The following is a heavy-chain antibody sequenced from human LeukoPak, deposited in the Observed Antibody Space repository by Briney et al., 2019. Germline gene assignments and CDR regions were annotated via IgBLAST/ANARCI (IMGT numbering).Heavy chain of an antibody. D-gene: IGHD2-2*01. CDR1: GGSISSYY. J-gene: IGHJ4*02. CDR2: IYYSGCT. CDR3: ARGEGVGQLLIDY. Sequence: SSETLSLTCTVSGGSISSYYWSWIRQPPGKGLEWIGCIYYSGCTNYNPSLKSRVTISVDTSKNQFSLKLSSVTAADTAVYYCARGEGVGQLLIDYWGQGTLVTVSS. V-gene: IGHV4-59*08.